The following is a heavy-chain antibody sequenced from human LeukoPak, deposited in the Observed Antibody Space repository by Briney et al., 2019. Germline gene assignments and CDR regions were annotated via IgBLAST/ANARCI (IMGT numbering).Heavy chain of an antibody. J-gene: IGHJ4*02. V-gene: IGHV4-34*01. Sequence: SETLSLTCAVYGGSFSGYYWSWIRQPPGKGLEWIGEINHSGSTNYNPSLKGRVTISVDTSKNQFSLKLSSVTAADTAVYYCARRGRIAVAAWGQGTLVTVSS. CDR2: INHSGST. D-gene: IGHD6-19*01. CDR1: GGSFSGYY. CDR3: ARRGRIAVAA.